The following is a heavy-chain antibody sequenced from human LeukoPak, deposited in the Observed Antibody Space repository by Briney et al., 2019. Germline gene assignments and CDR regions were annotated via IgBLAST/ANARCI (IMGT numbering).Heavy chain of an antibody. CDR2: ISYDGSNK. CDR1: GFTFSSYA. V-gene: IGHV3-30-3*01. D-gene: IGHD3-10*01. Sequence: GGSLRLSCAAPGFTFSSYAMHWVRQAPGKGLEWGAVISYDGSNKYYADSVKGRFTISRDNSKNTLYLQMNSLRAEDTAVYYCARERGETADGSYYFDYWGQGTLVTVSS. CDR3: ARERGETADGSYYFDY. J-gene: IGHJ4*02.